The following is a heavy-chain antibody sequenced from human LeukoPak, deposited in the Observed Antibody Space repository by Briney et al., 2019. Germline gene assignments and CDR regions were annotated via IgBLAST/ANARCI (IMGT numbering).Heavy chain of an antibody. D-gene: IGHD5-18*01. Sequence: GGSLRLSCAASGFTFSSYWMHWVRQSPGKGPVWVSRINRDGSSANYADSVKGRFTISRDNAKNTLYLQMNSLRAEDTAVYYCARRVSAKSLDYWGREPWSPSPQ. CDR3: ARRVSAKSLDY. J-gene: IGHJ4*02. CDR1: GFTFSSYW. V-gene: IGHV3-74*01. CDR2: INRDGSSA.